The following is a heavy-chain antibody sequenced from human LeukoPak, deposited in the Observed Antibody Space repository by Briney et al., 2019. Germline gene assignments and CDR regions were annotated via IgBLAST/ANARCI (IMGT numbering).Heavy chain of an antibody. CDR2: INPNSGGT. CDR3: ARGSGYSSSWYSAAFNWFDP. J-gene: IGHJ5*02. D-gene: IGHD6-13*01. V-gene: IGHV1-2*02. CDR1: GYTFTGYY. Sequence: GASVKVSCKASGYTFTGYYMHWVRQAPGQGLEWMGWINPNSGGTNYAQKFQGRVTMTRDTSISTAYMELSRLRPDDTAVYYCARGSGYSSSWYSAAFNWFDPWGQGTLVTVSS.